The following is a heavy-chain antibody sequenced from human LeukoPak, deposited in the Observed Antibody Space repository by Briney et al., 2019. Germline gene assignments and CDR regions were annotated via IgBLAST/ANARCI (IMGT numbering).Heavy chain of an antibody. CDR3: PKSPWNGKFPAYFDY. J-gene: IGHJ4*02. D-gene: IGHD1-1*01. V-gene: IGHV3-30*18. CDR2: ISYDGRNK. CDR1: GFIFSSYG. Sequence: GGSLRLSCAASGFIFSSYGMHWVRQAPGKGLEWLAVISYDGRNKYYADSVKGRFTISRDNSKNTLYLQMNSLRAEDTAMYYCPKSPWNGKFPAYFDYWGQGTLVTVSS.